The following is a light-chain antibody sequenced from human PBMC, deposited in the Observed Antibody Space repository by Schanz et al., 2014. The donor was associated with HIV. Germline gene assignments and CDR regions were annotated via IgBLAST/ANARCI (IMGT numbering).Light chain of an antibody. Sequence: QLVLTQPPSVSGAPGQRVTISCTGSSSNIGAGYNVHWYQQLPGTAPKLLIYDNNNRPSGVPDRFSGSKSGTSASLAITGLQAEDEADYYCQSYDISLSSYVFGTGTKLTVL. V-gene: IGLV1-40*01. J-gene: IGLJ1*01. CDR3: QSYDISLSSYV. CDR2: DNN. CDR1: SSNIGAGYN.